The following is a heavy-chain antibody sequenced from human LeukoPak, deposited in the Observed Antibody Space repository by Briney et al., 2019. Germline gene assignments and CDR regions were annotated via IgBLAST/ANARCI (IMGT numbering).Heavy chain of an antibody. CDR1: GRSISSSSYY. CDR2: IYYSGST. J-gene: IGHJ4*02. V-gene: IGHV4-39*07. D-gene: IGHD3-22*01. Sequence: PSETLSLTCTLSGRSISSSSYYWGWIRQPPGKGLEGIGGIYYSGSTYYNPSLKSRVTISVDTSKNQFSLKLSSVTAADTAVYYCARGADDSSGYFDYWGQGTLVTVS. CDR3: ARGADDSSGYFDY.